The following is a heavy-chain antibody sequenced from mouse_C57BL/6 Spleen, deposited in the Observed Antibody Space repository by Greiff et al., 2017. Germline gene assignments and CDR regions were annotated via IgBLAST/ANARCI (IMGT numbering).Heavy chain of an antibody. CDR2: INPNNGGT. J-gene: IGHJ4*01. CDR1: GYTFTDYN. CDR3: ARGRLWSYAMDY. Sequence: EVKLQESGPELVKPGASVKIPCKASGYTFTDYNMDWVKQSHGKSLEWIGDINPNNGGTIYNQKFKGKATLTVDKSSSTAYMELRSLTSEDTAVYYCARGRLWSYAMDYWGQGTSVTVSS. D-gene: IGHD1-1*02. V-gene: IGHV1-18*01.